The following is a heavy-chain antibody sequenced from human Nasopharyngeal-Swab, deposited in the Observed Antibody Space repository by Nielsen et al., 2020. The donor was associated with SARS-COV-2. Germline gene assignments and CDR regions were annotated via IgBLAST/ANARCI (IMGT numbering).Heavy chain of an antibody. CDR1: RFTFSSYD. CDR3: ARDGILYYYYGMDV. V-gene: IGHV3-13*04. CDR2: IGTAGDT. D-gene: IGHD1-26*01. Sequence: GESLKISCAASRFTFSSYDMHWVRQATGKGLEWVSAIGTAGDTYYPGSVKGRFTISRENAKNSLYLQMNSLRAEDTAVYYCARDGILYYYYGMDVWGQGTTVTVSS. J-gene: IGHJ6*02.